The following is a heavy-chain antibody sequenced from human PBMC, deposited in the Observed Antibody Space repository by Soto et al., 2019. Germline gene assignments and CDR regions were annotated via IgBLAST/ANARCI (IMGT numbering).Heavy chain of an antibody. CDR3: VNAESDDAFDI. V-gene: IGHV1-69*01. D-gene: IGHD3-3*01. Sequence: QVQLVQSGAEVKKPGSSVKVSCKASGGTFSSYAISWVRQAPGQGLEWMGGIIPILATTNYAQKFQGRVTITADESTNTAYMELSSLKSEDTAVYYCVNAESDDAFDIWGQGTMVTVSS. CDR2: IIPILATT. CDR1: GGTFSSYA. J-gene: IGHJ3*02.